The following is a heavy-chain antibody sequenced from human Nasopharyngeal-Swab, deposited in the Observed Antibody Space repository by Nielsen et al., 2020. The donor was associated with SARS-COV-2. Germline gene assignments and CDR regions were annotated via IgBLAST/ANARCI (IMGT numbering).Heavy chain of an antibody. Sequence: LSLTCTVSGGSISSGGYYWSWIRQHPGKGLEWIGYIYYSGSTYYNPSLKSRVTISVDTSKNQFSLKLSSVTAADTAVYYCARDARLRGYSGYAYDYWGQGTLVTVSS. V-gene: IGHV4-31*03. CDR2: IYYSGST. D-gene: IGHD5-12*01. J-gene: IGHJ4*02. CDR3: ARDARLRGYSGYAYDY. CDR1: GGSISSGGYY.